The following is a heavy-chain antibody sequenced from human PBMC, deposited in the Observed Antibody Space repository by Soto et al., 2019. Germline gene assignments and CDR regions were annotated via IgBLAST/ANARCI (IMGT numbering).Heavy chain of an antibody. J-gene: IGHJ2*01. CDR3: AKDSRRYSPGGYWYFDL. Sequence: QVQLVESGGGVVQPGRSLRLSCAASGFTFSSYGMHWVRQAPGKGLEWVAVISYDGSNKYYADSVKGRFTISRDNSKNTLYLPMNSLRAEDTAVYYSAKDSRRYSPGGYWYFDLWGRGTLVTVSS. CDR1: GFTFSSYG. CDR2: ISYDGSNK. V-gene: IGHV3-30*18. D-gene: IGHD5-18*01.